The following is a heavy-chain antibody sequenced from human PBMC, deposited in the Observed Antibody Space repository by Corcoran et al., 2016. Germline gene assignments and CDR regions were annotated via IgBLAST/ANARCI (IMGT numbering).Heavy chain of an antibody. J-gene: IGHJ5*02. V-gene: IGHV1-8*01. CDR1: GYTFTSYD. D-gene: IGHD6-19*01. CDR2: MNPNSGNT. CDR3: AISGAMYSSGPERRSWFDP. Sequence: QVQLVQSGAEVKKPGASVKVSCKASGYTFTSYDINCVRQATGQGLEWMGWMNPNSGNTGYAQKFQGRVTMTRNTSISTAYMELSSLRSEDTAVYNCAISGAMYSSGPERRSWFDPWGQGTLVTVSS.